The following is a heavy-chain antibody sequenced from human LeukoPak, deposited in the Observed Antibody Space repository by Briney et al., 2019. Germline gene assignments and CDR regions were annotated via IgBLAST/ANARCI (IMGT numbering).Heavy chain of an antibody. J-gene: IGHJ4*02. V-gene: IGHV3-48*03. CDR2: ISSSGSTI. CDR3: AREYCTNGVCYKRFDY. CDR1: GFTFSSYE. Sequence: GGSLRLSCAASGFTFSSYEMNWVRQAPGKGLEWVSYISSSGSTIYYADSVKGRFTISRDNAKNSLYLQMNSLRAEDMAVYYCAREYCTNGVCYKRFDYWGQGTLVTVSS. D-gene: IGHD2-8*01.